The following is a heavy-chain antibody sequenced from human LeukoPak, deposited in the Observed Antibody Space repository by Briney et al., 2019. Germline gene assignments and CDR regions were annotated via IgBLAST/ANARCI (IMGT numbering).Heavy chain of an antibody. CDR3: AREKPHYYGSGSYSRGPLFDY. CDR1: GGSTSSYY. Sequence: PSETLSLTCTVSGGSTSSYYWSWIRQPAGKGLEWIGRIYTSGSTSYNPSLKSRVTMSVDTSKNQFSLKLSSVTAADTAVYYCAREKPHYYGSGSYSRGPLFDYWGQGTLVTVSS. J-gene: IGHJ4*02. CDR2: IYTSGST. D-gene: IGHD3-10*01. V-gene: IGHV4-4*07.